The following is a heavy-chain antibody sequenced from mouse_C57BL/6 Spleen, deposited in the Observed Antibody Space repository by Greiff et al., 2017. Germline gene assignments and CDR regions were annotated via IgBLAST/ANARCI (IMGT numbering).Heavy chain of an antibody. V-gene: IGHV1-66*01. CDR1: GYSFTSYY. CDR3: ARAFDWYFDV. J-gene: IGHJ1*03. CDR2: IYPGSGNT. Sequence: QVQLQQPGPELVKPGASVKISCKASGYSFTSYYIPWVKQRPGQGLEWIGWIYPGSGNTKYNEKFKGEATLTADTTSSTAYMQLSSLTSEDSAVYYCARAFDWYFDVWGTGTTVTVSS.